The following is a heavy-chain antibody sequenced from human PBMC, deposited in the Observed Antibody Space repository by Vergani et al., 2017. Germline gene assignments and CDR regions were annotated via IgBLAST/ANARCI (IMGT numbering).Heavy chain of an antibody. V-gene: IGHV1-2*02. CDR3: ARADYYGSGTDAFDI. D-gene: IGHD3-10*01. CDR2: INPNSGGT. CDR1: GYTFTGYY. J-gene: IGHJ3*02. Sequence: QVQLVQSGAEVKKPGASVKVSCKASGYTFTGYYMHWVRQAPGQGLEWMGWINPNSGGTNYAQKFQGRVTMTRDTSISPAYMELSRLRSDDTAVYYCARADYYGSGTDAFDIWGQGTMVTVSS.